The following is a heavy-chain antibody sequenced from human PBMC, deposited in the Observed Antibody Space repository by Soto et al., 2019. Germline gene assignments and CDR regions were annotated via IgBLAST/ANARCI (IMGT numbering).Heavy chain of an antibody. CDR3: ARRTLIYDILTGYYTANWFDP. J-gene: IGHJ5*02. Sequence: SETLSLTCTVSGGSISSGGYYWSWIRQHPGKGLEWIGYIYYSGSTYYNPSLKSRVTISVDTSKNQFSLKLSSVTAADTAVYYCARRTLIYDILTGYYTANWFDPWGQGTLVTVTS. CDR1: GGSISSGGYY. D-gene: IGHD3-9*01. CDR2: IYYSGST. V-gene: IGHV4-31*03.